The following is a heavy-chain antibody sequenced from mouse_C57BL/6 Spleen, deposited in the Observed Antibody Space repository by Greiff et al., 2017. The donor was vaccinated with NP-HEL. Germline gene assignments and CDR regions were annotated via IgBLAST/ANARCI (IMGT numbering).Heavy chain of an antibody. J-gene: IGHJ2*01. CDR2: IDPSDSYT. CDR1: GYTFTSYW. D-gene: IGHD2-4*01. V-gene: IGHV1-59*01. CDR3: ARDYDNYFDY. Sequence: QVQLQQPGAELVRPGTSVKLSCKASGYTFTSYWMHWVKQRPGQGLEWIGVIDPSDSYTNYNQKFKGKATLTVDTSSSTAYMQLSSLTSEDSAVYYCARDYDNYFDYWGQGTTLTVSS.